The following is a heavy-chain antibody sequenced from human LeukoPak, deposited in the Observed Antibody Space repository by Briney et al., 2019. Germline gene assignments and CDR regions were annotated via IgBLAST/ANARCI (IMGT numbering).Heavy chain of an antibody. CDR3: ARQYSYGALLDY. D-gene: IGHD5-18*01. CDR2: IYTSGST. J-gene: IGHJ4*02. CDR1: GGSISSGSYY. Sequence: SQTLSLTCTVSGGSISSGSYYWSWIRQPAGKGLEWIGRIYTSGSTNYNPSLKDRVTISVDTSKNQFSLKLSSVTAADTAVYYCARQYSYGALLDYWGQGTLVTVSS. V-gene: IGHV4-61*02.